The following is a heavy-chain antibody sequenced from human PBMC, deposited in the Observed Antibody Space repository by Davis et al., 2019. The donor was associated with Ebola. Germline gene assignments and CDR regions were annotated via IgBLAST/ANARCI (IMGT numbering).Heavy chain of an antibody. J-gene: IGHJ6*02. CDR2: INHSGST. V-gene: IGHV4-34*01. Sequence: GSLRLSCAVYGGSFSSYYWSWIRQPPGKGLEWIGEINHSGSTNYNPSLKSRVTISVDTSKNQFSLKLSSVTAADTAVYYCARGRTYLTQSRDYYYYYYGMDVWGQGTTVTVSS. D-gene: IGHD1-14*01. CDR1: GGSFSSYY. CDR3: ARGRTYLTQSRDYYYYYYGMDV.